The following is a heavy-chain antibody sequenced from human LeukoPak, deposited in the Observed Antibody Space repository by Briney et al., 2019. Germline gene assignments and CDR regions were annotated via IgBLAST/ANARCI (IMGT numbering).Heavy chain of an antibody. V-gene: IGHV4-59*01. CDR1: GGSISSYY. CDR2: IYYSGST. D-gene: IGHD6-13*01. J-gene: IGHJ4*02. Sequence: SETLSLTCTVSGGSISSYYWSWIRQPPGKGLEWIGYIYYSGSTNYNPSLKSRVTISVDTSKNQFSLKLSSVTAADTAVYYCARDEIAAAGTMGIDYWGQGTLVTVSS. CDR3: ARDEIAAAGTMGIDY.